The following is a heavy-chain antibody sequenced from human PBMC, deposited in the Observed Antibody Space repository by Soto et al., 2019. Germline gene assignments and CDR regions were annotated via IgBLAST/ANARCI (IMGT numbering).Heavy chain of an antibody. CDR1: GFTFSDYY. Sequence: GGSLRLSCAASGFTFSDYYMSWIRQAPGKGLEWVSYISSSSSYTNYADSVKGRFTISRDNAKNSLYLQMNSLRAEDTAVYDCARDPGWSSTSCYAFDIWGQGTMVTVSS. CDR3: ARDPGWSSTSCYAFDI. D-gene: IGHD2-2*01. CDR2: ISSSSSYT. V-gene: IGHV3-11*06. J-gene: IGHJ3*02.